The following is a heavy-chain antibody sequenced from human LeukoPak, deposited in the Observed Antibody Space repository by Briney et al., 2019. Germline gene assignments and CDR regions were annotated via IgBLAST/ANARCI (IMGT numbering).Heavy chain of an antibody. V-gene: IGHV3-48*02. D-gene: IGHD2-2*01. Sequence: HPGGSLRLSCAASGFTFSSYSMNWVRQAPGKGLEWVSYISSSSSTIYYADSVKGRFAISRDNAKNSLYLQMNSLRDEDTAAYYCAREGGLVVVPAAPFGYYYGMDVWGQGTTVTVSS. J-gene: IGHJ6*02. CDR3: AREGGLVVVPAAPFGYYYGMDV. CDR1: GFTFSSYS. CDR2: ISSSSSTI.